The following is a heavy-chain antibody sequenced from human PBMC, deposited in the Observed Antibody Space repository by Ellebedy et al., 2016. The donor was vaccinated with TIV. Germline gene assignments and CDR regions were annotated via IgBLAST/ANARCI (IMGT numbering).Heavy chain of an antibody. D-gene: IGHD1-1*01. CDR1: GFTLRNYW. V-gene: IGHV3-7*01. J-gene: IGHJ4*02. CDR3: VRDINWSSDY. Sequence: PGGSLRLSCAASGFTLRNYWMTWVRQAPGKGLEWVASVKPDGSGEFYLDSVKGRFTISRDNAKNSLYLQMNSLRVDDTALYFCVRDINWSSDYWGQGTMVTVSS. CDR2: VKPDGSGE.